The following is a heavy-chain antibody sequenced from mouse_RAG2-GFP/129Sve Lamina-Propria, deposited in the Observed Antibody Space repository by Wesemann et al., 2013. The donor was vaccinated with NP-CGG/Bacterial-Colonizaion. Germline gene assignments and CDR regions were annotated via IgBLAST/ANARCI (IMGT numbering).Heavy chain of an antibody. CDR1: GYSFTDYN. D-gene: IGHD2-4*01. CDR2: INPNYGTT. V-gene: IGHV1-39*01. CDR3: ARGGLYDYEDAMDY. Sequence: GASVKISCKASGYSFTDYNMNWVKQSNGKSLEWIGVINPNYGTTSYNQKFKGKATLTVDQSSSTAYMQLNSLTSEDSAVYYCARGGLYDYEDAMDYWGQGTSVTVSS. J-gene: IGHJ4*01.